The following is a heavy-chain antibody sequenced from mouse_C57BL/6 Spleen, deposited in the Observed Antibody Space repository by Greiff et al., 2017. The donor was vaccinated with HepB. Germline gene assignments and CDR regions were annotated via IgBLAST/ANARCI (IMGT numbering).Heavy chain of an antibody. D-gene: IGHD1-1*01. CDR2: IYPRSGNT. J-gene: IGHJ4*01. CDR1: GYTFTSYG. CDR3: ARRAVVADYYAMDY. Sequence: QVQLQQSGAELARPGASVKLSCKASGYTFTSYGISWVKQRTGQGLEWIGEIYPRSGNTYYNEKFKGKATLTADKSSSTAYMELRSLTSEDSAVYFCARRAVVADYYAMDYWGQGTSVTVSS. V-gene: IGHV1-81*01.